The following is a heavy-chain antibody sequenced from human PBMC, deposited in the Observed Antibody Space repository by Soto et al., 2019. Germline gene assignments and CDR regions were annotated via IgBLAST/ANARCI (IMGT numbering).Heavy chain of an antibody. D-gene: IGHD2-2*01. V-gene: IGHV6-1*01. CDR3: ARDRSPGSTSWYDC. CDR2: TYYTSRWYN. J-gene: IGHJ5*01. CDR1: GDSVSNKSAA. Sequence: SQTLSLTCAISGDSVSNKSAAWNWIRQSPSRGLEWLGRTYYTSRWYNDYAVSVMGRITINPDTSRNQFSLQLNSVTPEGTAVYYCARDRSPGSTSWYDCWGQGALVTVSS.